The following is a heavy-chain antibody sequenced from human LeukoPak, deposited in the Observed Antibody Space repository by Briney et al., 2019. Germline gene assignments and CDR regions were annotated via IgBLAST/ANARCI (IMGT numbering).Heavy chain of an antibody. J-gene: IGHJ6*02. CDR2: IWYDGSNGSNNK. Sequence: GRSLRLSCAASGFTFSSYGMHWVRQAPGKGLEWVAVIWYDGSNGSNNKYYGDSVKGRFTVSRDNSKNMLYLQMNSLRAEDTAVYYCAKEESVAGTLWSYNYYGMDVWGQGTTVTVSS. CDR3: AKEESVAGTLWSYNYYGMDV. V-gene: IGHV3-33*06. CDR1: GFTFSSYG. D-gene: IGHD6-19*01.